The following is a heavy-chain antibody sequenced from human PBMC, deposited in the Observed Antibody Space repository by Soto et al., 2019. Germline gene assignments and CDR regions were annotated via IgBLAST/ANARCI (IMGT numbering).Heavy chain of an antibody. D-gene: IGHD1-26*01. J-gene: IGHJ4*02. CDR1: GCTFGSYA. CDR3: AGVEDEGGSFYD. Sequence: QVHLVESGGGVVQPGRSLRLSCAASGCTFGSYAMHWVRQAPGGALEWVAVISYDGFNRYYAESVKGRFTISRDNSKNTLYLQMDNLKPDDAAVYFCAGVEDEGGSFYDWGQGTLVTVSS. V-gene: IGHV3-30*01. CDR2: ISYDGFNR.